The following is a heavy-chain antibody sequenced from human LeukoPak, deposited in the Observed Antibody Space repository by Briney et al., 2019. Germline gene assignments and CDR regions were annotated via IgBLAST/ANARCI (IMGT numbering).Heavy chain of an antibody. V-gene: IGHV4-59*01. CDR2: IFYTGST. D-gene: IGHD2-2*01. J-gene: IGHJ5*02. CDR3: AGSASPALKYNWFDP. Sequence: SETLSLTCTVSGGSISRYYWSWIRQPPGKGLEWIGYIFYTGSTIYNPSLKGRVTISLDTSENQFSLKLNSVSAADTAVYYCAGSASPALKYNWFDPWGQGTLVTVSS. CDR1: GGSISRYY.